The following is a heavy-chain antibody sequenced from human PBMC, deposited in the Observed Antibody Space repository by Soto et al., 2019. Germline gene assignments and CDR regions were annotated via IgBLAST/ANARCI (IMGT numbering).Heavy chain of an antibody. CDR1: GFIFSDRY. J-gene: IGHJ4*02. D-gene: IGHD3-9*01. Sequence: PGGSLRLSCAASGFIFSDRYMDWVRQASGKGLEWVGRIRNKVNSYTAEYAASVKGRFTISRDDSKNSLYLQMNSLKIEDTALYYCVRAGTGYQLDYWGQGTLVTVSS. CDR2: IRNKVNSYTA. CDR3: VRAGTGYQLDY. V-gene: IGHV3-72*01.